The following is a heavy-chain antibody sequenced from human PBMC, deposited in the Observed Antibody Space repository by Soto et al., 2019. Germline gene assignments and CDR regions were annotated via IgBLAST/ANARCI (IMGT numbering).Heavy chain of an antibody. D-gene: IGHD6-6*01. CDR3: AIAYSSSRRWTSGWFDP. CDR1: GYTFTSYG. CDR2: ISAYNGNT. J-gene: IGHJ5*02. Sequence: QVQLVKSGAEVKKPGASVKVSCKASGYTFTSYGISWGRQAPGQGLEWMGWISAYNGNTNYAQKLQGRVTMTTDTSTSTAYMELRSLRSDDTAVYYCAIAYSSSRRWTSGWFDPWGQGTLVTVSS. V-gene: IGHV1-18*01.